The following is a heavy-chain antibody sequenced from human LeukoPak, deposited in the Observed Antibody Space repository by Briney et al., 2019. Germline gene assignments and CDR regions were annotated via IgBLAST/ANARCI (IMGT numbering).Heavy chain of an antibody. CDR1: GYTFTSYY. D-gene: IGHD4-23*01. V-gene: IGHV1-46*01. J-gene: IGHJ3*02. CDR3: ARVPHPDYGGNLRPDDAFDI. Sequence: GASVNVSCKASGYTFTSYYMHWVRQAPGQGLEWMGIINPSGGSTSYAQKFRGRVTMTRDTSTSTVYMELSSLRSEDTAVYYCARVPHPDYGGNLRPDDAFDIWGQGTMVTVSS. CDR2: INPSGGST.